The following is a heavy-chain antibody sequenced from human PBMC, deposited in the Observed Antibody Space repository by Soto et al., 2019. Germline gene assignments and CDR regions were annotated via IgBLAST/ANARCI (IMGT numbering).Heavy chain of an antibody. CDR2: IMPVFGTA. V-gene: IGHV1-69*01. D-gene: IGHD3-9*01. CDR3: ARARDYDLLTAREYALDV. Sequence: QVQLVQSGAEVKKPGSSVRVSCKVSGGSFRNYGITWVRQSPGQGLEWMGGIMPVFGTAVYAKKFQGRVTISADELTTTASLELSSLSSDDTAVYFCARARDYDLLTAREYALDVWGQGTTVTV. J-gene: IGHJ6*02. CDR1: GGSFRNYG.